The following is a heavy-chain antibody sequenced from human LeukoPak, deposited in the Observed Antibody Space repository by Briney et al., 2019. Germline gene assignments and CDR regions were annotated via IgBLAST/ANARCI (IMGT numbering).Heavy chain of an antibody. V-gene: IGHV4-4*07. D-gene: IGHD3-22*01. CDR2: IYITGST. CDR3: ARAGSAFYYASSGYYDF. CDR1: GGSLQNYF. Sequence: SETLSLTCAVSGGSLQNYFWSWIRQPAGQGLEWIGRIYITGSTNYNPSLASRVTMSVDTSKNQFSLKLSSVPAADTAVYYCARAGSAFYYASSGYYDFWGQGTLVTVSS. J-gene: IGHJ4*02.